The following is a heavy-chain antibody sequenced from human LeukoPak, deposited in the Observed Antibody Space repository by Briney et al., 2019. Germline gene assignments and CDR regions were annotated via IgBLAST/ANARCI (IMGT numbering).Heavy chain of an antibody. V-gene: IGHV3-23*01. Sequence: GGSLRLSCAASGFTFRSYAMSWVRQAPGKGLEWVSSISGGGGSTYYADSVKGRFTISRDNSKITLYLQMNSLRAEDTAVYYCARDGWHYEFDYWGQGTLVTVSS. CDR3: ARDGWHYEFDY. CDR2: ISGGGGST. J-gene: IGHJ4*02. CDR1: GFTFRSYA. D-gene: IGHD1-7*01.